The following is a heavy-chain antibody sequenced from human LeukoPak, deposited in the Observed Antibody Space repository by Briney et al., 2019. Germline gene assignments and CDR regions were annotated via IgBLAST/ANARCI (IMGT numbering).Heavy chain of an antibody. CDR3: AKDRYSYAFEYSDS. CDR2: ISNDGSKK. Sequence: GGSLRLSCAASGFTFSSYGMHWVRQAPGKGLDWVAVISNDGSKKYYADSVKGRSTISRDNSTNTLSLQVSSLRTEDTAVYYCAKDRYSYAFEYSDSWGQGTLVTVSS. CDR1: GFTFSSYG. J-gene: IGHJ4*02. V-gene: IGHV3-30*18. D-gene: IGHD5-18*01.